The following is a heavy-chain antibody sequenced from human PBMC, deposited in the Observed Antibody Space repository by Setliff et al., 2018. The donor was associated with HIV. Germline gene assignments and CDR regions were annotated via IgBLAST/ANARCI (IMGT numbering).Heavy chain of an antibody. CDR2: ISSSSSYI. Sequence: GGSLRLSCAASGFTFSSYSMNWVRQAPGKGLEWVSSISSSSSYIYYADSVKGRFTISRDNAKNSLYLQMNSLRAEDTAVYYCAGCSGSYPSDGMDVWGQGTTVTVSS. CDR1: GFTFSSYS. CDR3: AGCSGSYPSDGMDV. V-gene: IGHV3-21*01. D-gene: IGHD1-26*01. J-gene: IGHJ6*02.